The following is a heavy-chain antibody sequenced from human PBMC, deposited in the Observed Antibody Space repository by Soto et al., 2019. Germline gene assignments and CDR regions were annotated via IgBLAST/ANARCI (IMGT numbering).Heavy chain of an antibody. CDR1: GFTFSDYD. J-gene: IGHJ5*02. CDR3: VRGSAYFPHNWFDP. CDR2: IGNAGDT. D-gene: IGHD3-22*01. Sequence: LRLSCVASGFTFSDYDMHWVRQPLGKGLEWVSGIGNAGDTYYPGSVKGRFTISRENARNSFYLQMNSLRAGDTAVYYCVRGSAYFPHNWFDPWGQGILVTVSS. V-gene: IGHV3-13*01.